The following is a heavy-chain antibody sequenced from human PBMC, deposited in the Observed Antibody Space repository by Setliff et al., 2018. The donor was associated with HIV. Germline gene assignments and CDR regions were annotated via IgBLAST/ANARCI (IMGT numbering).Heavy chain of an antibody. V-gene: IGHV3-30*15. CDR1: AFTFSTFA. CDR2: ISNDGSDQ. D-gene: IGHD4-17*01. Sequence: GGSLRLSCEVSAFTFSTFAMHWVRQAPGKGPEWVGVISNDGSDQRYAESVKGRVTMTTDKSTSTAYMEVRSLTSDDTAVYYCVRVTADRTNYYYYMDVWDKGTTVTVSS. J-gene: IGHJ6*03. CDR3: VRVTADRTNYYYYMDV.